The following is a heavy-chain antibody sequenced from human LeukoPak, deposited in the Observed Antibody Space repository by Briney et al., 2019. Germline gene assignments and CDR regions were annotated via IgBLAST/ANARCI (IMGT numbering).Heavy chain of an antibody. Sequence: GGSLRLSCAASGFPFSSYAMSWVRQARGKGLEWVSAISGSGGGTYYADSVKGRFTISRDNSKNTLYLQMNSLRAEDTAVYYCAREAVLRFLEWPTRYYYGMDVWGQGTTVTVSS. CDR3: AREAVLRFLEWPTRYYYGMDV. V-gene: IGHV3-23*01. CDR2: ISGSGGGT. CDR1: GFPFSSYA. D-gene: IGHD3-3*01. J-gene: IGHJ6*02.